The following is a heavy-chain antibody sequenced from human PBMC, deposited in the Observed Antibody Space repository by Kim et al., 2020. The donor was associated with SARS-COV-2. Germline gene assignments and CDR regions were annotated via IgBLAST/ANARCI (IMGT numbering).Heavy chain of an antibody. V-gene: IGHV3-53*01. J-gene: IGHJ2*01. Sequence: YYDDSVKGRFTISRASSKNTLYLQMNSLRAEDTAVYYCARARTDGWYFDLWGRGTLVTVSS. CDR3: ARARTDGWYFDL.